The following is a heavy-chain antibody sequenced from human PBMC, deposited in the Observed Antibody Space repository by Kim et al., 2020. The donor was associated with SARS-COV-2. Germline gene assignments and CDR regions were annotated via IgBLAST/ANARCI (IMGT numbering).Heavy chain of an antibody. CDR2: ISYDGSNK. Sequence: GGSLRLSCAASGFTFSSYAMHWVRQAPGKGLEWVAVISYDGSNKYYADSVKGRFTISRDNSKNTLYLQMNSLRAEDTAVYYCARDRGSEYRFLEWLSNHYYYYGMDVWGQGTTVTVSS. CDR1: GFTFSSYA. J-gene: IGHJ6*02. D-gene: IGHD3-3*01. CDR3: ARDRGSEYRFLEWLSNHYYYYGMDV. V-gene: IGHV3-30-3*01.